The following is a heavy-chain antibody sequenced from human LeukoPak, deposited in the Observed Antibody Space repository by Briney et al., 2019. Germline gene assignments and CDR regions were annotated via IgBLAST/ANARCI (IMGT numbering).Heavy chain of an antibody. CDR2: ISWNSGSI. V-gene: IGHV3-9*01. CDR3: AKENYYDSSGLSL. J-gene: IGHJ4*02. CDR1: GFTFDDYA. Sequence: PGGSLRLSCAASGFTFDDYAMHWVRQAPGKGLEWVSGISWNSGSIGYADSVKGRFTISRDNAKNSLYLQMNSLRAEDTALYYCAKENYYDSSGLSLWGQGTLVTVSS. D-gene: IGHD3-22*01.